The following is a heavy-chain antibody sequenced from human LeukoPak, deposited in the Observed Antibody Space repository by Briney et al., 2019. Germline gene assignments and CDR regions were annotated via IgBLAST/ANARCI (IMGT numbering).Heavy chain of an antibody. J-gene: IGHJ4*02. V-gene: IGHV3-23*01. D-gene: IGHD1-26*01. CDR1: GFTFSTYV. Sequence: GESLRLSCEASGFTFSTYVMTWVRQAPGKGLEWISSIGGSNGRTYYADSVKGRFTISRDNSNNTLSLQMDSLSAEDTAVYYCAKGWSGSYYEGSFYDSWGQGTLVAVSS. CDR2: IGGSNGRT. CDR3: AKGWSGSYYEGSFYDS.